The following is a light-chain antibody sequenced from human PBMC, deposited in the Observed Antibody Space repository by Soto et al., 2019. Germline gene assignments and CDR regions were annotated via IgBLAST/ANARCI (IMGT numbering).Light chain of an antibody. V-gene: IGLV2-14*01. CDR2: VVS. J-gene: IGLJ1*01. CDR1: SNDVGGCTY. CDR3: TSYTSTIPYV. Sequence: SVLTQPASASGSTGQSITISCTGSSNDVGGCTYVSWYQQHPGKAPRLIIYVVSDQPSGVSPRFSGSKSGNTASLTISGLQVEDEADYFCTSYTSTIPYVFGSGTKVT.